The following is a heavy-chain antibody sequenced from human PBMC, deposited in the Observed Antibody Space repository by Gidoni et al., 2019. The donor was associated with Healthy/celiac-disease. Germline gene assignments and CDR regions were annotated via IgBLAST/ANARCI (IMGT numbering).Heavy chain of an antibody. Sequence: EVQLLASGGGLVQPGGSLRLSWSASAVTFRRYAMIWVRQTPGKGLEWVSAISGSGGSTYYADSVKGRFTISRDNSKNTLYLQMNSLRAEDTAVYYCAKSNRGRWELRAFDYWGQGTLVAVSS. D-gene: IGHD1-26*01. J-gene: IGHJ4*02. V-gene: IGHV3-23*01. CDR1: AVTFRRYA. CDR3: AKSNRGRWELRAFDY. CDR2: ISGSGGST.